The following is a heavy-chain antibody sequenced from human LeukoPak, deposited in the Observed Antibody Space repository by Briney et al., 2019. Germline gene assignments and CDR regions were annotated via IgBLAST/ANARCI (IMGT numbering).Heavy chain of an antibody. CDR3: AKDSAAAGTNFDY. Sequence: GGSLRLSCAASGFTFSSYSMNWVRQAPGKGLEWVSSISSSSSYIYYADSVKGRFTISRDNAKNSLYLQMNSLRAEDTAVYYCAKDSAAAGTNFDYWGQGTLVTVSS. V-gene: IGHV3-21*01. D-gene: IGHD6-13*01. CDR2: ISSSSSYI. J-gene: IGHJ4*02. CDR1: GFTFSSYS.